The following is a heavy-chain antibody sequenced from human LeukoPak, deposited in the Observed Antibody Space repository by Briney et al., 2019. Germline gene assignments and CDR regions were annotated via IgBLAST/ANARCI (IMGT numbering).Heavy chain of an antibody. CDR2: IYHSGST. CDR3: ARTIAVAGYYYGMDV. CDR1: GGSISSSNW. Sequence: SETLSLTCAVSGGSISSSNWWSWVRQPPGKGLEWIGEIYHSGSTNYNPSLKSRVTISVDKSKNQFSLKLSSVTAADTAVYYCARTIAVAGYYYGMDVWGQGTTVTVSS. D-gene: IGHD6-19*01. J-gene: IGHJ6*02. V-gene: IGHV4-4*02.